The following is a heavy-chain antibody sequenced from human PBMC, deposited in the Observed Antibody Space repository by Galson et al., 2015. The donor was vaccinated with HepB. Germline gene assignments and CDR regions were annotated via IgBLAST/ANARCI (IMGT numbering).Heavy chain of an antibody. J-gene: IGHJ4*02. V-gene: IGHV3-21*01. Sequence: SLRLSCAASGFTFSSYSMNWVRQAPGKGLEWVSSISSSSSYIYYADSVKGRFTISRDNAKNSLYLQMNSLRAEDTAVYYCARDVGEVYGGPTNSDYWGQGTLVTVSS. CDR1: GFTFSSYS. CDR2: ISSSSSYI. CDR3: ARDVGEVYGGPTNSDY. D-gene: IGHD2-8*01.